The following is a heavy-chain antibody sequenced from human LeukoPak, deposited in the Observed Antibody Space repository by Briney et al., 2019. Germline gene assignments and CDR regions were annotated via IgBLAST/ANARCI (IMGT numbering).Heavy chain of an antibody. CDR3: AKGRLYSSGWYYFDY. Sequence: SGGSLRLSCAASGFTFSSYVMSWVRQAPGKGLEWVSTFSPSGGGTYYADSVKGRFTISRDNSKNTLYLQMNSLRADDTAVYYCAKGRLYSSGWYYFDYWGQGTLVTVSS. CDR1: GFTFSSYV. CDR2: FSPSGGGT. J-gene: IGHJ4*02. D-gene: IGHD6-19*01. V-gene: IGHV3-23*01.